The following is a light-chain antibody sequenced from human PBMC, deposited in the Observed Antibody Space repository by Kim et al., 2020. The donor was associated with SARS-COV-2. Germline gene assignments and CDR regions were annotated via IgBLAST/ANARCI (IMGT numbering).Light chain of an antibody. CDR2: GTS. V-gene: IGKV3-20*01. Sequence: SSPGERAPLSCRASQSFSVNYLAWYQHKLGQAPRLLIYGTSIRATDIPDRFSGSGSGIDFTLTISRLEPEDFAVYYCHQYVSSPYTFGQGTKLEI. CDR3: HQYVSSPYT. J-gene: IGKJ2*01. CDR1: QSFSVNY.